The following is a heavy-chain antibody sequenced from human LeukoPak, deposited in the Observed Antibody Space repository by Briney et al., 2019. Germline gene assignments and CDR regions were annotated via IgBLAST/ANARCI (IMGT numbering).Heavy chain of an antibody. V-gene: IGHV4-59*01. J-gene: IGHJ4*02. CDR2: IYYNGST. CDR3: ARDIGRGYSYGSDY. D-gene: IGHD5-18*01. CDR1: GGSISSYY. Sequence: PSETLSLTCTVSGGSISSYYWSWIRQPPGKRLEWIGYIYYNGSTNYNPSLKSRVTISVDTSKNQFSLKLSSVTAADTAVYYCARDIGRGYSYGSDYWGQGTLVTVSS.